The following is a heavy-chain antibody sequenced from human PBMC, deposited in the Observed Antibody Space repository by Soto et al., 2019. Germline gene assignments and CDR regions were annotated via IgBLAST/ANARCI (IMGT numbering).Heavy chain of an antibody. CDR2: ISSSSSYI. Sequence: EVQLVESGGGLVKPGGSLRLSCAASGFTFSSYSMNWVRQAPGKGLVWVSFISSSSSYIYYADSVKGRFTISRDNAKNSLYLQMNSLRAEDTAVYYCATDPRYCSGGSCYTEYFQHWGKGTLVTVSS. CDR3: ATDPRYCSGGSCYTEYFQH. J-gene: IGHJ1*01. D-gene: IGHD2-15*01. V-gene: IGHV3-21*01. CDR1: GFTFSSYS.